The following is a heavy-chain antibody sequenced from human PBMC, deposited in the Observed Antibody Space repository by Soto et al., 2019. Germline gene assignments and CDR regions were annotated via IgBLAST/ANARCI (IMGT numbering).Heavy chain of an antibody. CDR2: ISAYNGNT. CDR1: GYTFTSYG. V-gene: IGHV1-18*01. CDR3: ARAAGFEVWFDP. Sequence: ASVKVSCKASGYTFTSYGISWVRQAPGQGLEWMGWISAYNGNTNYAQKLQGRVTMTTDTSTSTAYMELSRLRSDDTAVYYCARAAGFEVWFDPSGQGTLVTVSS. J-gene: IGHJ5*02.